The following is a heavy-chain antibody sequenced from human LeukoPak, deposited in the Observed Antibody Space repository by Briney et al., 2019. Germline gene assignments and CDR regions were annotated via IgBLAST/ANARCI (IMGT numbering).Heavy chain of an antibody. V-gene: IGHV4-39*07. CDR3: ARAAGDI. CDR1: GGSISSSSYY. CDR2: IYYSGST. J-gene: IGHJ3*02. Sequence: KSSETLSLTCTVSGGSISSSSYYWGWIRQPPGKGLEWIGSIYYSGSTYYNPSLKSRVTISVDTSKNQFSLKLSSVTAADTAVYYCARAAGDIWGQGTMVTVSS.